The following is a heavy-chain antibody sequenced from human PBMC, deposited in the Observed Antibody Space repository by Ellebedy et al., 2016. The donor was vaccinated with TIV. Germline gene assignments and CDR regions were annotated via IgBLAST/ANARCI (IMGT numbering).Heavy chain of an antibody. CDR2: IKQDGSEK. Sequence: GESLKISCAASGFTFSNYWMTWVRQAPGKGLEWVANIKQDGSEKYYVDSVKGRFTISRDNAKNSLYLQMDSLRDEDTAIYYCARDKLVGATKADYWGQGTLVTVSS. D-gene: IGHD1-26*01. V-gene: IGHV3-7*03. CDR3: ARDKLVGATKADY. CDR1: GFTFSNYW. J-gene: IGHJ4*02.